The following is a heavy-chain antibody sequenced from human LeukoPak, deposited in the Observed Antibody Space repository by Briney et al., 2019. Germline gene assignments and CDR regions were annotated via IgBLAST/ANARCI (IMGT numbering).Heavy chain of an antibody. Sequence: PGGSLRLSCAASGFTFSSYAMHWVRQAPGKGLEWVAAISYDGSNKYYADSVKGRFTISRDNSKNTLYLQMNSRRAEDTAVYYCARGHDAFDIWGQGTMVTVSS. CDR2: ISYDGSNK. CDR3: ARGHDAFDI. J-gene: IGHJ3*02. V-gene: IGHV3-30-3*01. CDR1: GFTFSSYA.